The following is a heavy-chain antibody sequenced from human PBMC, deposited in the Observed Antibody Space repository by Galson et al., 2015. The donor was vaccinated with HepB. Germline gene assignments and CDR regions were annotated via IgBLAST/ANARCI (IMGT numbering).Heavy chain of an antibody. J-gene: IGHJ4*02. D-gene: IGHD2-2*01. Sequence: HWVRQAPGTGLVWVSRNDNDGTGTDYGDSVKGRFTISRDNAKNSLYLQMNSLRAEDTAIYYCARGRRCTTSTCFGGGDYWGQGTLVTISS. CDR2: NDNDGTGT. CDR3: ARGRRCTTSTCFGGGDY. V-gene: IGHV3-74*01.